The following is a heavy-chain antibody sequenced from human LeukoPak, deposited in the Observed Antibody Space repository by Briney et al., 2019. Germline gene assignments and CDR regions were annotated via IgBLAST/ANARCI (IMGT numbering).Heavy chain of an antibody. CDR1: GFTFSSYG. V-gene: IGHV3-30*18. CDR2: ISYDGSKK. Sequence: PGGSLRLSCAASGFTFSSYGMHWVRQAPGKGLEWVAVISYDGSKKYYADSVKGRFTISRDNSKNTLYLQMNSLRAEDTAVYYCAKTISNWQPPFDYWGQGTLVTVSS. CDR3: AKTISNWQPPFDY. D-gene: IGHD1-1*01. J-gene: IGHJ4*02.